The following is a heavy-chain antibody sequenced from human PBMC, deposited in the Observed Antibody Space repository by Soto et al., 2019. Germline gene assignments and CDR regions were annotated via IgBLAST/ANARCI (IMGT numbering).Heavy chain of an antibody. Sequence: GGSLRLSCAASGFTFSSRWMHWVRQDPGKGLQWVSRIRHDGADSNYADFVGGRFTISRDNTKNTLHLQMNSLRAEDTAVYFCAADLVAGSGSLGHWGQGTQVTVSS. V-gene: IGHV3-74*01. J-gene: IGHJ4*02. CDR3: AADLVAGSGSLGH. CDR1: GFTFSSRW. D-gene: IGHD3-10*01. CDR2: IRHDGADS.